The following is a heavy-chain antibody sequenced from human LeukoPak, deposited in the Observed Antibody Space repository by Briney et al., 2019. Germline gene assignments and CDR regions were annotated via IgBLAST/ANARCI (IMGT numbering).Heavy chain of an antibody. CDR3: ARKRTSLYGMDV. V-gene: IGHV3-21*01. CDR2: ISSSSSYI. CDR1: GFTFSSYS. Sequence: KPGGSLRLSCAASGFTFSSYSMNWVRQAPGKGLEWVSSISSSSSYIYYADSVKGRFTISRDNAKNSLYLQMNSLRAEDTAVYYCARKRTSLYGMDVWGQGTTVTVSS. D-gene: IGHD2-2*01. J-gene: IGHJ6*02.